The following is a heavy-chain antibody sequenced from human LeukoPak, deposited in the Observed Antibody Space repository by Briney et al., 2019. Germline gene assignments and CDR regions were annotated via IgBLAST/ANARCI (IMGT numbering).Heavy chain of an antibody. CDR1: GGTFSSYA. D-gene: IGHD6-19*01. V-gene: IGHV1-69*01. CDR2: IIPIFGTA. Sequence: GASVKVSCKASGGTFSSYAISWVRQAPGQGLEWMGGIIPIFGTANYAQKFQGRVTITADESTSTAYMELSSPRSEDTAVYYCARLYSSGWYFDYWGQGTLVTVSS. CDR3: ARLYSSGWYFDY. J-gene: IGHJ4*02.